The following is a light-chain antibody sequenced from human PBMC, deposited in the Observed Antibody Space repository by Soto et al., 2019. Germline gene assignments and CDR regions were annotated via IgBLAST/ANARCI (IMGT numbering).Light chain of an antibody. Sequence: DTQMTQSPSTLSASVGDRVTITCRASQSISSLLAWYQQKPGRAPTLLIYKASTLESGVPSRFSGSGSGTEFSLTISSLQPDDSATYYCQQYNGYPLTFGQGTRLEIK. CDR2: KAS. J-gene: IGKJ5*01. CDR3: QQYNGYPLT. V-gene: IGKV1-5*03. CDR1: QSISSL.